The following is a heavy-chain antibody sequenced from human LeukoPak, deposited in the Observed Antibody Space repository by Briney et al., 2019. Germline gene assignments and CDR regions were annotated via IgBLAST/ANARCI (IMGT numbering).Heavy chain of an antibody. Sequence: GGSLRLSCAASGFTFSSYWMSGVRQAPGKGLEWVANIKQDGSEKYYVDSVKGRFTISRDNAKNSLYLQMNSLRAEDTAVYYCARVSGSSWYGAFDIWGQGTMVTVSS. D-gene: IGHD6-13*01. CDR2: IKQDGSEK. V-gene: IGHV3-7*01. CDR3: ARVSGSSWYGAFDI. CDR1: GFTFSSYW. J-gene: IGHJ3*02.